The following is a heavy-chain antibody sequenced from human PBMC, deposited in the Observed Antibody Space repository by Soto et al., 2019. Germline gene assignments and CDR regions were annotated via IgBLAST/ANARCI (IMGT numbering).Heavy chain of an antibody. CDR2: ISYDGSNK. Sequence: TGGCLRLSCAASGFTFSSYAMHWVRQAPGKGLEWVAVISYDGSNKYYADSVKGRFTISRDNSKNTLYLQMNSLRAEDTAVYYCARPLVVVPAAPDYWGQGTLVTVSS. V-gene: IGHV3-30-3*01. CDR3: ARPLVVVPAAPDY. J-gene: IGHJ4*02. D-gene: IGHD2-2*01. CDR1: GFTFSSYA.